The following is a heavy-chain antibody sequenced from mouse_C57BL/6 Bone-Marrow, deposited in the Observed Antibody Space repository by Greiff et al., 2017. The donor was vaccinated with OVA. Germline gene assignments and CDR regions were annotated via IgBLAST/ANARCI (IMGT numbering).Heavy chain of an antibody. CDR2: IYPGDGDT. D-gene: IGHD1-1*01. CDR3: ARNYDSSSWFAY. J-gene: IGHJ3*01. V-gene: IGHV1-82*01. Sequence: VQLQESGPELVKPGASVKISCTASGYAFSSSWMNWVKQRPGKGLEWIGRIYPGDGDTNYNGKFKGKATLTADKSSSTAYMQISSLASEASAVYCCARNYDSSSWFAYWGQGTLVTVSA. CDR1: GYAFSSSW.